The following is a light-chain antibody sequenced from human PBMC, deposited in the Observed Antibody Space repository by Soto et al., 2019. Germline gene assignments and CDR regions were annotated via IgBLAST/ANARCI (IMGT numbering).Light chain of an antibody. V-gene: IGKV3-20*01. CDR3: QQYGGSPPIT. J-gene: IGKJ5*01. Sequence: EMVLTQSPGTLSLSPGERATLSCRAQSGGFSQLAWYQQKPGQAPRLLIYAASRRAAGIPDRFSASGSGTDFTLTISRVDPEDFGVYYYQQYGGSPPITFGQGTRLEIK. CDR1: QSGGFSQ. CDR2: AAS.